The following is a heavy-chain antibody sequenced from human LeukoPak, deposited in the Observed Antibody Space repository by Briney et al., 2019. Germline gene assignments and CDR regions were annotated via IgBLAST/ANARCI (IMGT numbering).Heavy chain of an antibody. CDR1: GFTVSSNY. CDR3: ARVMAYGGNSVYYFDY. Sequence: GGSLRLSCAASGFTVSSNYMSWVRQAPGKGLEGVSVIYSGGSTYYADSGKGRFTISRDNSKNTLYLQMNSLRAEDTAVYYCARVMAYGGNSVYYFDYWGQGTLVTVSS. V-gene: IGHV3-53*01. CDR2: IYSGGST. J-gene: IGHJ4*02. D-gene: IGHD4-23*01.